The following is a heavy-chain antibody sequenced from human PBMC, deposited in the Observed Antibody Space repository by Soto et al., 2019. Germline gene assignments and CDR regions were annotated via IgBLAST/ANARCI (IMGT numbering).Heavy chain of an antibody. D-gene: IGHD6-13*01. CDR1: GFTFSSRW. Sequence: EVQLVESGGCLVQPGGSLRLSCEASGFTFSSRWMSWVRQGPGKGLEWVANIKQDENGKDYVDSVKGRFTISRDNAKNSLYLQMISLRAEDTAVYYCATHDGPAAAGLVLDFWGQGTLVTVSS. CDR2: IKQDENGK. J-gene: IGHJ4*02. CDR3: ATHDGPAAAGLVLDF. V-gene: IGHV3-7*02.